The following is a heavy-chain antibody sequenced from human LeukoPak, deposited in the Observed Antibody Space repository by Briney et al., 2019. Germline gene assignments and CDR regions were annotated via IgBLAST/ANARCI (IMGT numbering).Heavy chain of an antibody. V-gene: IGHV4-30-4*01. CDR1: GGSISTGDYY. D-gene: IGHD5-18*01. CDR3: ARGAAGYSYG. Sequence: SETLSLTCAVSGGSISTGDYYWSWIRQPPGRGLEWIGYIYYSGSTYYNPSLKSRVTLSVDTSKNQFSLNLSSVTAADTAVYYCARGAAGYSYGWGQGTLVTVSS. CDR2: IYYSGST. J-gene: IGHJ4*02.